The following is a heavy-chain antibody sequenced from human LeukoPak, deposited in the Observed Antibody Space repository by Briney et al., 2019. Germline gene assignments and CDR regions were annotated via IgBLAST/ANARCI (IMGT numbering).Heavy chain of an antibody. CDR1: GGTFSSYA. CDR3: ARDRPGRYCSTISCYSASPFDP. CDR2: IIPIFGTA. Sequence: SVKVSCKASGGTFSSYAISWVRQAPGQGLEWMGGIIPIFGTANYAQKFQGRVTITADESTGTAYMELSSLRSDDTAVYYCARDRPGRYCSTISCYSASPFDPWGQGTLVTVSS. D-gene: IGHD2-2*02. V-gene: IGHV1-69*13. J-gene: IGHJ5*02.